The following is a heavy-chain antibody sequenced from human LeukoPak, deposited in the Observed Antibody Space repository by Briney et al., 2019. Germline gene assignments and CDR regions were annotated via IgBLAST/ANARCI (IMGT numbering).Heavy chain of an antibody. CDR1: GYTFTGYC. CDR2: INPNSGGT. V-gene: IGHV1-2*04. CDR3: ARTAEDAFDI. Sequence: ASVKVSCKASGYTFTGYCMHWVRQAPGQGLEWMGWINPNSGGTNYAQKFQGWVTMTRDTSISTAYMKLSRLRSDDTAVYYCARTAEDAFDIWGQGTMVTVSS. J-gene: IGHJ3*02. D-gene: IGHD2-21*02.